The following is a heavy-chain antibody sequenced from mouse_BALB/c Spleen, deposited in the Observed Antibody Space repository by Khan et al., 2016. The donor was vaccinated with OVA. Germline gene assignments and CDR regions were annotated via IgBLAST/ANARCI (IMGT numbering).Heavy chain of an antibody. Sequence: EVELVESGGGLVQPGGSRKLSCAASGFTFSSFGMHWVRQAPKKGLEWVAYISSGSSTLYYVDTVKGRFTISRDNPKNTLFLQMTRLRSEDTAMYCWARSGGNFHWYFDVWGAGTSVTVSS. J-gene: IGHJ1*01. CDR2: ISSGSSTL. CDR1: GFTFSSFG. V-gene: IGHV5-17*02. CDR3: ARSGGNFHWYFDV. D-gene: IGHD2-1*01.